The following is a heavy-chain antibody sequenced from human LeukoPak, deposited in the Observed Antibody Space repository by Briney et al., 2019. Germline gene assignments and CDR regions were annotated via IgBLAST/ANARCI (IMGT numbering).Heavy chain of an antibody. J-gene: IGHJ5*02. CDR3: ARDPFWSGYYKGVGFDP. CDR2: VNPNSGGT. D-gene: IGHD3-3*01. Sequence: ASVKVSCKASGYTFTGYYMLWVRQAPGQGLEWMGWVNPNSGGTDYAQKFQGRVTMTRDTSISTAYMELSRLRSDDTAVYYCARDPFWSGYYKGVGFDPWGQGTLVTVSS. CDR1: GYTFTGYY. V-gene: IGHV1-2*02.